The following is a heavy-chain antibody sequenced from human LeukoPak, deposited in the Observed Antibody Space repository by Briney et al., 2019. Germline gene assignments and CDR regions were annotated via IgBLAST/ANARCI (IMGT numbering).Heavy chain of an antibody. CDR3: AALRGARGYYYYYMDV. D-gene: IGHD3-10*01. Sequence: ASVKVSCKASGYTFTSFYVHWVRQAPGQGLEWMGIINPSGGGTSYAQKFQGRVTITADESTSTAYMELSSLRSEDTAVYYCAALRGARGYYYYYMDVWGKGTTVTISS. CDR2: INPSGGGT. J-gene: IGHJ6*03. CDR1: GYTFTSFY. V-gene: IGHV1-46*01.